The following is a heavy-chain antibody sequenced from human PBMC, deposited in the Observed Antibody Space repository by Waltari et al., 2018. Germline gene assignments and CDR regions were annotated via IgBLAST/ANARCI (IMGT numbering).Heavy chain of an antibody. CDR1: GFTFKNSW. J-gene: IGHJ3*01. CDR2: INQGGSAI. D-gene: IGHD3-22*01. V-gene: IGHV3-7*01. Sequence: EVKLVESGGGLVQPGESLRLSCAASGFTFKNSWMTWVRQAPGKGLGWVANINQGGSAIFYVDSVKGRFTISRDDAKNSLYLQMNSLRAEDMAVYYCARVAYDSWNFDFWGQGTMVTVSS. CDR3: ARVAYDSWNFDF.